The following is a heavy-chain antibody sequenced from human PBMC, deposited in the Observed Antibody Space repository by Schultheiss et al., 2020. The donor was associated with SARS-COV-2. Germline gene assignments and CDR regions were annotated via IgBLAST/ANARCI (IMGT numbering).Heavy chain of an antibody. J-gene: IGHJ4*02. Sequence: GASLKISCAASGFTFSSYAMHWVRQAPGKGLEWVAVISYDGSNKYYADSVKGRFTISRDNSKNTLYLQMNSLRAEDTAVYYCASGGSFWWYFDYWGQGTLVTVSS. CDR1: GFTFSSYA. D-gene: IGHD1-26*01. CDR2: ISYDGSNK. V-gene: IGHV3-30-3*01. CDR3: ASGGSFWWYFDY.